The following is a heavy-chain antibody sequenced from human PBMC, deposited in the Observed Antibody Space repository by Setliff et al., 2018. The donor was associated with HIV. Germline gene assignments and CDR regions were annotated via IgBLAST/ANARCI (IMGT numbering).Heavy chain of an antibody. CDR1: GGSISSSSYY. CDR3: ARFPSSTSFYYFDY. V-gene: IGHV4-39*07. D-gene: IGHD2-2*01. J-gene: IGHJ4*02. Sequence: SETLSLTCTVSGGSISSSSYYWGWIRQPPGKGLEWIGSIYYSGSTYYNPSLKSRVTISVDTSKNQFSLKLYSVTAADTAVYYCARFPSSTSFYYFDYWGQGTLVTVSS. CDR2: IYYSGST.